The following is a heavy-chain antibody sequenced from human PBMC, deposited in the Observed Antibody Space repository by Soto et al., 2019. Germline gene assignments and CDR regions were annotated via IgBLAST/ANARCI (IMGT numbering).Heavy chain of an antibody. CDR3: AKVTFSGDYYYSYGMDV. CDR2: ISYDGSSK. J-gene: IGHJ6*02. Sequence: QVQLVESGGGLVEPGGSLRLSCAASGFIFSAYGMHWVRQAPGKGLEWVTVISYDGSSKYYADSVKGRFIVSRDNSKNTLYLQMNSLRPEDTAVYYCAKVTFSGDYYYSYGMDVWGQGTTVTVSS. D-gene: IGHD1-26*01. V-gene: IGHV3-30*18. CDR1: GFIFSAYG.